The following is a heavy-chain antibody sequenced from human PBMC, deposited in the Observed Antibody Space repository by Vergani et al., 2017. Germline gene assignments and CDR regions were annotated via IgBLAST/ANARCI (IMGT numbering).Heavy chain of an antibody. V-gene: IGHV4-39*01. CDR3: ARLKGAYYDFWSGQIGAFDI. CDR1: GGSISSSSYY. D-gene: IGHD3-3*01. J-gene: IGHJ3*02. Sequence: QVQLQESGPGLVKPSETLSLTCTVSGGSISSSSYYWGWIRQPPGKGLEWIGSIYYSGSTYYNPSLKSRVTISVDTSKNQFSLKLSSVTAADTAVYYCARLKGAYYDFWSGQIGAFDIWGQGTMVTVSS. CDR2: IYYSGST.